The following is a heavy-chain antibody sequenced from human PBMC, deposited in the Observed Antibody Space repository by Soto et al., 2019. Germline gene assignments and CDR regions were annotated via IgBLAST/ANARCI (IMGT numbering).Heavy chain of an antibody. Sequence: PSETLSRTCTVSGGSISSGDYYWSWIRQPPGKGLEWIGYIYYSGSTYYNPSLKSRVTISVDTSKNQFSLKLSSVTAADPAVYYCARADIGNWFDPWGQGTLVTVSS. V-gene: IGHV4-30-4*01. J-gene: IGHJ5*02. D-gene: IGHD2-15*01. CDR3: ARADIGNWFDP. CDR1: GGSISSGDYY. CDR2: IYYSGST.